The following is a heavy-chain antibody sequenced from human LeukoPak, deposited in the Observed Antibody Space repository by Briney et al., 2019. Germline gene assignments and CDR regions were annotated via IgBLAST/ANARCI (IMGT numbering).Heavy chain of an antibody. J-gene: IGHJ4*02. CDR1: GFTFSSYW. D-gene: IGHD4-17*01. CDR3: ARVSPNTVTTLQYFDY. CDR2: IKTDGSST. V-gene: IGHV3-74*01. Sequence: PGGSLRLSCAASGFTFSSYWMHWVRQAPGKGLVWVSHIKTDGSSTNYAESVKGRFTISRDNAKNTVYLQMNSLRAEDTAVYYCARVSPNTVTTLQYFDYWGQGTPVTVSS.